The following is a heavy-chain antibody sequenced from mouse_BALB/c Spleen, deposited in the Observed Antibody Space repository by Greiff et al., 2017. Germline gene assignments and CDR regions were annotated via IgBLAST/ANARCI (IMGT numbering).Heavy chain of an antibody. D-gene: IGHD1-1*01. J-gene: IGHJ1*01. CDR2: IRSKSNNYAT. Sequence: EVQRVESGGGLVQPKGSLKLSCAASGFTFNTYAMNWVRQAPGKGLEWVARIRSKSNNYATYYADSVKDRFTISRDDSQSMLYLQMNNLKTEDTAMYYCVRPHYYGSSYWYFDVWGAGTTVTVSS. CDR1: GFTFNTYA. V-gene: IGHV10-1*02. CDR3: VRPHYYGSSYWYFDV.